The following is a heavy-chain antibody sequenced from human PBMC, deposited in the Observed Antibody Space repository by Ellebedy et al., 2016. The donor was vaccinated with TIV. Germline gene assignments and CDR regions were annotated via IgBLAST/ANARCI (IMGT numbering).Heavy chain of an antibody. CDR3: AKDLAMVVPYGMDV. V-gene: IGHV3-23*01. Sequence: GESLKISCAASGFTVSSNYMSWVRRSPGKGLDWVSLISGSGEYTYYADSVKGRLTISRDNSKNTLYLQMKSLRAEDTAVYYCAKDLAMVVPYGMDVWGQGTTVTVSS. CDR2: ISGSGEYT. D-gene: IGHD2-21*01. CDR1: GFTVSSNY. J-gene: IGHJ6*02.